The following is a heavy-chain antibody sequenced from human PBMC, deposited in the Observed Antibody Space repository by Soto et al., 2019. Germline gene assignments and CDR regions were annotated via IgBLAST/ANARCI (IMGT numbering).Heavy chain of an antibody. V-gene: IGHV3-11*06. J-gene: IGHJ6*02. Sequence: PGGSLRLSCATSGFPFSDYYMSWIRQAPGKGLEWLSHISPKSTYRNYADSVKGRFTISRDNTKSSLFLQMNSLGVEDTAVYYCAKERFVYDFGIVPAATLIGLAVWGQGTTVTVSS. CDR1: GFPFSDYY. CDR3: AKERFVYDFGIVPAATLIGLAV. D-gene: IGHD2-2*01. CDR2: ISPKSTYR.